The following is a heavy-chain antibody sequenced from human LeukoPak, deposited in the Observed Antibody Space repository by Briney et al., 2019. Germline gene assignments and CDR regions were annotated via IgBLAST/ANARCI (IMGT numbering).Heavy chain of an antibody. CDR2: IYPGESNI. Sequence: GASLKISCQGSGYSFTTYWIGWVRQMPGKGLEWMGIIYPGESNIRYSPSFQGQVTISADKSISTAYLQWSSLKASDTAMYYCARHISRSSTSSHFDYWGQGTLVTVSS. CDR1: GYSFTTYW. V-gene: IGHV5-51*01. J-gene: IGHJ4*02. CDR3: ARHISRSSTSSHFDY. D-gene: IGHD6-6*01.